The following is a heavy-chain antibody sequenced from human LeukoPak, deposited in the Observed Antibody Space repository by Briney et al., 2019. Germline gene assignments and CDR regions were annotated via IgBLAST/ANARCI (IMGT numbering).Heavy chain of an antibody. D-gene: IGHD3-22*01. V-gene: IGHV3-15*01. CDR1: GFTVSSSY. Sequence: GGSLRLSCAASGFTVSSSYMSWVRQAPGKGLEWLGRIKRETDGGTIDYAAPVKGRFTISRDDSRNTLYLQMDSLKIEDTAVYYCTTNRYYDNSELQFQHWGQGTLVTVSS. CDR2: IKRETDGGTI. CDR3: TTNRYYDNSELQFQH. J-gene: IGHJ1*01.